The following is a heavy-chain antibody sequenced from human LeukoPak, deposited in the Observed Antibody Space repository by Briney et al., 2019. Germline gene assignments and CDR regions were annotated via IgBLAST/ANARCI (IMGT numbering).Heavy chain of an antibody. V-gene: IGHV3-53*01. CDR2: IYSGGST. CDR3: AREYVDTAMVKD. J-gene: IGHJ4*02. Sequence: PGGSLRLSCAASGFTVSSNYMSRVRQAPGKGLEWVSVIYSGGSTYYADSVKGRFTISRDNSKNTLYLQMNSLRAEDTAVYYCAREYVDTAMVKDWGQGTLVTVSS. CDR1: GFTVSSNY. D-gene: IGHD5-18*01.